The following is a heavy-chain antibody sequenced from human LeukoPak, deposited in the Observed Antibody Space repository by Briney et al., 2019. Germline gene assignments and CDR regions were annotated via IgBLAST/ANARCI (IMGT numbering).Heavy chain of an antibody. Sequence: GGSLRLSCAPSRFTFSSYSINWVRQAPGKGLEWVSSISSSSSYIYYADSVKGRFTISRDNAKNSLYLQMNSLRAEHTGVYYCARDPGGYSSSSKFDYWGQGTLVTVSS. J-gene: IGHJ4*02. CDR2: ISSSSSYI. CDR1: RFTFSSYS. V-gene: IGHV3-21*01. CDR3: ARDPGGYSSSSKFDY. D-gene: IGHD6-6*01.